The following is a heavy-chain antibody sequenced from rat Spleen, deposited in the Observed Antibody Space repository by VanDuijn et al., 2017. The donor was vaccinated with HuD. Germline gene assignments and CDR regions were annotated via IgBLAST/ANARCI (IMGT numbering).Heavy chain of an antibody. CDR2: LSYDGTTT. J-gene: IGHJ2*01. CDR1: GFTFSNYG. CDR3: ATYSSYFDY. Sequence: EVQLVESGGGLVQPGRSLKLSCAASGFTFSNYGMAWVRQAPTKGLEWVATLSYDGTTTYYRDSVKGRFSISRDIAKSTLYLQMDSLRSEDTATYYCATYSSYFDYWGQGVMVTVSS. D-gene: IGHD1-8*01. V-gene: IGHV5-29*01.